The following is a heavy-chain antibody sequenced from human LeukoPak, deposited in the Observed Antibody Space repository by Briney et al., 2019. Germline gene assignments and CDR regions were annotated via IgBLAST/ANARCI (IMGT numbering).Heavy chain of an antibody. CDR2: ISAYNGNT. CDR1: GYTFSSYG. D-gene: IGHD3-22*01. V-gene: IGHV1-18*01. J-gene: IGHJ4*02. Sequence: EASVKVSCKASGYTFSSYGINWVRQTPGQGLEWMGWISAYNGNTNYAQKLQGRVTMTTDTSTSTAYMELRSLRSDDTAVYYCARDGTPYYYDSTGYYPFDYWGQGTLVTVSS. CDR3: ARDGTPYYYDSTGYYPFDY.